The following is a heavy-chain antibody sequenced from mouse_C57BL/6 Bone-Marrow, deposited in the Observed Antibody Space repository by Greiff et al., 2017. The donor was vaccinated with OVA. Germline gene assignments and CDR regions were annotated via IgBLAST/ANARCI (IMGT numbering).Heavy chain of an antibody. D-gene: IGHD1-1*01. CDR2: IHPNSGST. J-gene: IGHJ3*01. CDR3: ARSGYYYGTWFAY. V-gene: IGHV1-64*01. Sequence: VQLQQPGAELVKPGASVKLSCKAFGYTFTSYWMHWVKQRPGQGLEWIGMIHPNSGSTNYNEKFKSKATLTVDKSPSTAYMQLSSLTSEDSAVYYCARSGYYYGTWFAYWGQGTLVTVSA. CDR1: GYTFTSYW.